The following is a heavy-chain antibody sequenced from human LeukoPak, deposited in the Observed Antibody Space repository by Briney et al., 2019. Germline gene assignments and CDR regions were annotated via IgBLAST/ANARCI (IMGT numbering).Heavy chain of an antibody. CDR2: IYPGDSDT. D-gene: IGHD5-24*01. CDR3: ASRKKGMATAGFDY. Sequence: GESLKISCKGSGYSFTSYWIGWVGQMPGKGREWMGIIYPGDSDTRYSPSFQGQVIISAEKSISTAYLQWSSLKASDTALYYCASRKKGMATAGFDYWGQGTLVTVSS. V-gene: IGHV5-51*01. CDR1: GYSFTSYW. J-gene: IGHJ4*02.